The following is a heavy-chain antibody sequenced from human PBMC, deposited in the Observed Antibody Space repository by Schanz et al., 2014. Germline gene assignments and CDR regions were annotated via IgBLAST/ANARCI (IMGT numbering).Heavy chain of an antibody. Sequence: QVHLQESGPGLVKPSETLSLTCTVSGGSISGHYWSWIRQPPGKGLEWIGYFYYSGSTNYNPSLKSRAPRTTDTPETHSPRGLKSVPAADTAVYYCARRRRGYGLDVWGQGTAVTVSS. CDR3: ARRRRGYGLDV. V-gene: IGHV4-59*08. CDR2: FYYSGST. CDR1: GGSISGHY. J-gene: IGHJ6*02.